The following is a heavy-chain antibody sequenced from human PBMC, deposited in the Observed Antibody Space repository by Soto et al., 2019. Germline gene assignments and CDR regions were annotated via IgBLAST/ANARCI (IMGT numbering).Heavy chain of an antibody. Sequence: QVQLQESGPGLVKPSQTLSLTCTVSGGSISSGGYYWSWIRQHPGKGLEWIGYIYYSGSTYYTPSLKSRVTISVDTSKNPFSLKLRSVTAADTAVYYCARDRDYGDEPVIYGMDVWGQGTTVTVSS. CDR3: ARDRDYGDEPVIYGMDV. CDR1: GGSISSGGYY. V-gene: IGHV4-31*03. J-gene: IGHJ6*02. D-gene: IGHD4-17*01. CDR2: IYYSGST.